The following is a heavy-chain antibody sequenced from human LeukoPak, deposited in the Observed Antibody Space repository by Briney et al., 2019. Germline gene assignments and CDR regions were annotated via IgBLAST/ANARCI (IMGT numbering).Heavy chain of an antibody. J-gene: IGHJ4*02. Sequence: PSETLSLTCAVYGGSFSGYYWSWIRQPPGKGLEWIGEINHSGSTNYNPSLKSRVTISVDTSKNQFSLKLSSVTAADTAVYYCARAGSLYYDFWSGYSSGSAARPQDTQKKRRFDYWGQGTLVTVSS. CDR1: GGSFSGYY. CDR2: INHSGST. CDR3: ARAGSLYYDFWSGYSSGSAARPQDTQKKRRFDY. D-gene: IGHD3-3*01. V-gene: IGHV4-34*01.